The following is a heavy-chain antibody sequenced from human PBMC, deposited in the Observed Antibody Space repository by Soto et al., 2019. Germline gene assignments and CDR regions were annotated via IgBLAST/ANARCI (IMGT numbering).Heavy chain of an antibody. V-gene: IGHV1-69*01. CDR2: IIPIFGTA. CDR1: GGTFSSYA. CDR3: ASAPRSYYGSGRGDYYYGMDV. D-gene: IGHD3-10*01. Sequence: QVQLVQSGAEVKKPGSSVKVSCKASGGTFSSYAISWVRQAPGQGLEWMGGIIPIFGTANYAQKFQGRVTITADESTSTAYMELSSLRSEDTAVYYCASAPRSYYGSGRGDYYYGMDVWGQGTTVTVSS. J-gene: IGHJ6*02.